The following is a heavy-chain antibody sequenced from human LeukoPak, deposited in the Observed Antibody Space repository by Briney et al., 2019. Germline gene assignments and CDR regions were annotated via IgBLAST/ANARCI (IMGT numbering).Heavy chain of an antibody. CDR3: AKGRDFWSGYSLDY. Sequence: GGSLRLSCAASGFTFSSYAMSWVRQAPGKELEWVSAISGSGGSTYYADSVKGRFTISRDNSKNTLYLQMNSLRAEDTAVYYCAKGRDFWSGYSLDYWGQGTLVTVSS. V-gene: IGHV3-23*01. CDR2: ISGSGGST. D-gene: IGHD3-3*01. CDR1: GFTFSSYA. J-gene: IGHJ4*02.